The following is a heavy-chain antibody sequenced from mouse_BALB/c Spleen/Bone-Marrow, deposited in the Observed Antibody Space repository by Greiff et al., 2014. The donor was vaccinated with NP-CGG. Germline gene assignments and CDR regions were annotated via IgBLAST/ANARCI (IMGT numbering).Heavy chain of an antibody. CDR2: IYPGDGDT. CDR3: ARGDPFDY. V-gene: IGHV1-87*01. CDR1: GYTFTSYW. Sequence: VQLQQSGAELARPGASVKLSCKASGYTFTSYWMQWVKQRPGQDLEWIGAIYPGDGDTRYTQKFKGKATLTADKSSSTAYMQLSSLASEDSAVYYCARGDPFDYWGQGTTLTVSS. J-gene: IGHJ2*01.